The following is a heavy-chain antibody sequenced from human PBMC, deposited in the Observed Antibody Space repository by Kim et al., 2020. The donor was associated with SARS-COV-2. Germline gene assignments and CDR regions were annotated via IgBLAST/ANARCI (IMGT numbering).Heavy chain of an antibody. CDR3: ANGDDTAMVYYAFDI. V-gene: IGHV3-23*01. Sequence: DSGKGRFTISRDNSKNTLYLQMNSLRAEDTAVYYCANGDDTAMVYYAFDIWGQGTMVTVSS. D-gene: IGHD5-18*01. J-gene: IGHJ3*02.